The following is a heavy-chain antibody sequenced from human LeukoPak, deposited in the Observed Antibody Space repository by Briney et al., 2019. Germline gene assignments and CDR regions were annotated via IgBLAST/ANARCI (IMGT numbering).Heavy chain of an antibody. J-gene: IGHJ4*02. CDR1: GYTFTSYY. CDR2: INPSGGST. CDR3: ARAVSYIAAAGTGRDY. Sequence: ASVKVSCKASGYTFTSYYMHWVRQAPGQGLEWMGIINPSGGSTSYAQKFQGRVTMTRDTSTSTVYMELGSLRSEDTAVYYCARAVSYIAAAGTGRDYWGQGTLVTVSS. V-gene: IGHV1-46*01. D-gene: IGHD6-13*01.